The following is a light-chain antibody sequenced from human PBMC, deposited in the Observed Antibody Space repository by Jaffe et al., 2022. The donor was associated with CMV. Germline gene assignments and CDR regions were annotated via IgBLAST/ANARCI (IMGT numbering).Light chain of an antibody. Sequence: EIVLTQSPDTLSLSPGQRATLSCRASQRFSSSFLAWYQQKPGQAPRLLIFGASRRATATPDRFSGSASGTDFNLTISGLEPEDFAVYYCQQYGRLPPYTFGQGTKLEIK. J-gene: IGKJ2*01. CDR1: QRFSSSF. CDR3: QQYGRLPPYT. V-gene: IGKV3-20*01. CDR2: GAS.